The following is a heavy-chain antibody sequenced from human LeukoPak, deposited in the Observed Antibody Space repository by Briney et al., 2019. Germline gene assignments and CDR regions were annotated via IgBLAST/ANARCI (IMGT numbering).Heavy chain of an antibody. CDR2: INPNSGVT. CDR1: GYTFTGYY. Sequence: GASVKVSCKASGYTFTGYYMHWVRQAPGQGLQWMGWINPNSGVTSYAQRFQGRVTMTCDTSISTAYMELSSLRSDDSAVYYCARGRSGSYSALDIWGQGTMVTVSS. CDR3: ARGRSGSYSALDI. J-gene: IGHJ3*02. D-gene: IGHD1-26*01. V-gene: IGHV1-2*02.